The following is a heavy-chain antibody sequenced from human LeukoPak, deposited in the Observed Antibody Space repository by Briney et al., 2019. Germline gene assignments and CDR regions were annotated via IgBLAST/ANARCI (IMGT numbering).Heavy chain of an antibody. D-gene: IGHD3-10*01. J-gene: IGHJ6*02. CDR2: INSDGSST. V-gene: IGHV3-74*01. Sequence: GGSLRLSRAASGFTFSSYWMHWVRQAPGKGLVWVSRINSDGSSTSYADSVKGRFTISRDNAKNTLYLQMNSLRAEDTAVYYCAKRMNITMVRGVIKYYYYYYGMDVWGQGTTVTVSS. CDR1: GFTFSSYW. CDR3: AKRMNITMVRGVIKYYYYYYGMDV.